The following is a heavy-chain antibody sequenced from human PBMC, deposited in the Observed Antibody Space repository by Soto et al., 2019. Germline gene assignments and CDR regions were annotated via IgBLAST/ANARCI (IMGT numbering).Heavy chain of an antibody. D-gene: IGHD5-18*01. V-gene: IGHV4-61*08. CDR2: IYSSGTT. CDR3: ARDIRGFSRAFDY. Sequence: SETLSLTCSVSGDSVSSDAYYWTWIRQPPGKGLEWIGYIYSSGTTNYNPSLKSRVTISLDTSSNQFSLKLTSVTAADTAVYYCARDIRGFSRAFDYWGQGTLVTVSS. CDR1: GDSVSSDAYY. J-gene: IGHJ4*02.